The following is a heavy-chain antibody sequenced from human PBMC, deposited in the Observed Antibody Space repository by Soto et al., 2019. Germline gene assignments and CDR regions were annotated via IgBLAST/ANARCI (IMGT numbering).Heavy chain of an antibody. CDR3: AREGSYGSGTYDL. Sequence: EPLSLTCTVSGGSISTYYWNWLRQPPGKGLECIAYIYHTGNSYYNPSLKSRVTISVDTSKNQFSLKLSPVTAADTALYFCAREGSYGSGTYDLWGQGTLVTVSS. V-gene: IGHV4-59*01. CDR2: IYHTGNS. CDR1: GGSISTYY. J-gene: IGHJ4*02. D-gene: IGHD3-10*01.